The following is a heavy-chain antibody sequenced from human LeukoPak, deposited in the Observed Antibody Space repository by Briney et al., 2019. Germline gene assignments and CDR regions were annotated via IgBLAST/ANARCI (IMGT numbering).Heavy chain of an antibody. V-gene: IGHV3-33*01. D-gene: IGHD1-1*01. J-gene: IGHJ4*02. CDR2: IWYDGTNK. CDR1: GFTFKNYG. CDR3: ARSGYNSGTTHY. Sequence: GGSLRLSCAASGFTFKNYGMHWVRQAPGKGLEWVAFIWYDGTNKDYADSVKGRFTISRDNAKNSLYLQMNSLRAEDTAVYYCARSGYNSGTTHYWGQGTLVTVSS.